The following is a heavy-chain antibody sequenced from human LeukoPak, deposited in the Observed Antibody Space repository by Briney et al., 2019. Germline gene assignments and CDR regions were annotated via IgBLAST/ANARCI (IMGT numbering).Heavy chain of an antibody. CDR1: RFTFSTYE. CDR2: ISRSGNTI. Sequence: GGSLRLSCAASRFTFSTYEMNWVRQAPGRGLEWVSYISRSGNTIYYADSVKGRFTISRDNAKNSLYLQMSSLSAEDTAMYYCARNRISAAGCVFDIWGQGTMVTVSS. J-gene: IGHJ3*02. CDR3: ARNRISAAGCVFDI. V-gene: IGHV3-48*03. D-gene: IGHD6-13*01.